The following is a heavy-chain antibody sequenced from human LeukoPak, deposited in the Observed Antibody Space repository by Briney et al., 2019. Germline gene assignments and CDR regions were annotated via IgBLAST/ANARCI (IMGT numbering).Heavy chain of an antibody. Sequence: PGGSLRLSCAASGFTFSSYSMNWVRQAPGKGLEWVSSISSSSSYIYYADSVKGRFTISRDNAKNSLYLQMNSLRAEDTAVYYCARDAEYYYDSSGYYYGWNYFGYWGQGTLVTVSS. CDR2: ISSSSSYI. D-gene: IGHD3-22*01. J-gene: IGHJ4*02. CDR3: ARDAEYYYDSSGYYYGWNYFGY. CDR1: GFTFSSYS. V-gene: IGHV3-21*01.